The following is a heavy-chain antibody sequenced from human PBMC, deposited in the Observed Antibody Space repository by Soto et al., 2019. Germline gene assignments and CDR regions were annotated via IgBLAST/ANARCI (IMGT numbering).Heavy chain of an antibody. D-gene: IGHD1-26*01. CDR1: RASVVSDY. Sequence: SDPLSITCTISRASVVSDYWKCIRQPSGKGLEWIGFVYDSGSTSYNSSLKSRLTISVDTSKNQFSLKLSSVTAADTAVYYCVRQVGATGSYSYAVWGQGTMVT. CDR2: VYDSGST. J-gene: IGHJ3*01. CDR3: VRQVGATGSYSYAV. V-gene: IGHV4-59*02.